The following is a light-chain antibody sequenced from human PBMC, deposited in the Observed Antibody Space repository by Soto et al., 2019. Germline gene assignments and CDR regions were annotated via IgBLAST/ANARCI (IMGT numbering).Light chain of an antibody. CDR3: QQYGSSPRT. Sequence: EIVLPQSPRTLSLSPGERATLSCRASQNVGSRYLAWDQQKPGQAPRLLIYGTSNRATGIPDRFSGSGSGTDFSLTISSLEPGDLAVYYCQQYGSSPRTFGQGTKVEIK. CDR2: GTS. V-gene: IGKV3-20*01. CDR1: QNVGSRY. J-gene: IGKJ1*01.